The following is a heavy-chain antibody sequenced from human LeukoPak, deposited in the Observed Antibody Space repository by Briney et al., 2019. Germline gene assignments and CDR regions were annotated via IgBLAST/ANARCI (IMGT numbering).Heavy chain of an antibody. CDR1: GGSISSSSYY. J-gene: IGHJ5*02. Sequence: SETLSLTCTVSGGSISSSSYYWGWIRQPPGKGLEWIGSIYYSGSTYYNPSLKSRVTISVDTSKNQFSLKLSSVTAADTAVYYCARAGYDFWSGYYPISVNWFDPWGQGTLVTVSS. CDR3: ARAGYDFWSGYYPISVNWFDP. CDR2: IYYSGST. V-gene: IGHV4-39*01. D-gene: IGHD3-3*01.